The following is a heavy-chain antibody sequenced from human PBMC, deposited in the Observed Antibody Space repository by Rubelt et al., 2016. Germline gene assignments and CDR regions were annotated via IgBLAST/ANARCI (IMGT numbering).Heavy chain of an antibody. J-gene: IGHJ4*02. V-gene: IGHV3-48*01. CDR1: GFTFSRYA. D-gene: IGHD7-27*01. CDR3: ARDLNWAFDY. Sequence: VQPVESGGGVVQPGRSLRLSCAASGFTFSRYAIHWVRQAPGKGLEWVSYISGSSGSINYADSVKGRFTISRDNAKNSLDLQMNSLRAEDTAVYYCARDLNWAFDYWGQGTLVTVSS. CDR2: ISGSSGSI.